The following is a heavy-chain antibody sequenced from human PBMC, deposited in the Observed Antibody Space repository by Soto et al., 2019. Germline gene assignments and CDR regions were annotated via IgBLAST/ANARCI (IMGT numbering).Heavy chain of an antibody. CDR2: AYHNGLT. V-gene: IGHV4-4*02. CDR3: ARDAALTGEDDRFDY. J-gene: IGHJ4*02. CDR1: GDSITSNVW. D-gene: IGHD1-1*01. Sequence: SETLSLTCAVSGDSITSNVWWSWIRQSPGKGLEWIGEAYHNGLTNYNPSLKSRVTMSTDTSKNQFSLKLTSVTAADTAMYYCARDAALTGEDDRFDYWGQGTLVTVSS.